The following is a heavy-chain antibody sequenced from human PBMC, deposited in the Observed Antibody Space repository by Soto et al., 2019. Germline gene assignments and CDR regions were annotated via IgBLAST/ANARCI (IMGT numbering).Heavy chain of an antibody. CDR2: IYYSGST. CDR1: GGSISSYY. D-gene: IGHD3-10*01. J-gene: IGHJ5*02. CDR3: ARTGLGALNWFHP. Sequence: QVQLQESGPGLVKPSETLSLTCTVSGGSISSYYWSWIRQPPGKGLEWIGYIYYSGSTNYNPSLKSRVTISVDTSKNQFSLKLSSVTAADTAVYFCARTGLGALNWFHPWGQGTLVTVSS. V-gene: IGHV4-59*08.